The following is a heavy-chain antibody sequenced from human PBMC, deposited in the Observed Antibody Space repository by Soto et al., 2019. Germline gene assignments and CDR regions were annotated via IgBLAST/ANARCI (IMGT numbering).Heavy chain of an antibody. J-gene: IGHJ6*02. CDR2: ISYDGSNK. Sequence: PGGSLRLSCAASGFTFSSFGMHWVRQAPGKGLEWVAVISYDGSNKYYGDSVKGRFTISRDGSKNTLYLQMNSLRAEDTAVYYCAKAHSYYYGSGLRDYYCGMDVWGQGTTVTVSS. CDR1: GFTFSSFG. CDR3: AKAHSYYYGSGLRDYYCGMDV. V-gene: IGHV3-30*18. D-gene: IGHD3-10*01.